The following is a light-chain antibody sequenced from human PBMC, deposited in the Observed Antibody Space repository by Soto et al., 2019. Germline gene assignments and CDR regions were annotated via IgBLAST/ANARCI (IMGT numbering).Light chain of an antibody. CDR3: QQYGGSPLT. Sequence: EIVLTQSPGTLSLSPGERATLSCRASQSVSVNSLAWYQQKGGQAPRLLIYAASTRATGVPDRFSGTGSGKDFALTISRLETDDSEVYYCQQYGGSPLTFGPGTKVDIK. CDR2: AAS. J-gene: IGKJ3*01. V-gene: IGKV3-20*01. CDR1: QSVSVNS.